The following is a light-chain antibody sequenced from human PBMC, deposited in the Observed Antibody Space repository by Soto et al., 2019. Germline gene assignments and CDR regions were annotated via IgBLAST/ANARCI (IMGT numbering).Light chain of an antibody. V-gene: IGLV3-21*04. CDR3: QVWDIMTDNYV. CDR1: NIGNKR. CDR2: YDS. Sequence: SYELTQPPSVSVAPEKTATITCGGNNIGNKRVHWYRQKPGQAPVLVISYDSHRPSGIPERFSGSNSGNTATLTISRVEAGDEADYYCQVWDIMTDNYVFGSGTKVTVL. J-gene: IGLJ1*01.